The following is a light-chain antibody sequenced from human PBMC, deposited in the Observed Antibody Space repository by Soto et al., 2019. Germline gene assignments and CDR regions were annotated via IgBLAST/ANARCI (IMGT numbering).Light chain of an antibody. CDR2: GAS. V-gene: IGKV3-15*01. CDR3: QQYNNWPLT. CDR1: QSVSSN. Sequence: EIVMTQSPATLSVSPGERASLSCRASQSVSSNLAWYQQKPGQAPRLLIYGASTRATGIPARFSGSGSGTEFTLTISSLQSEDFPVYSCQQYNNWPLTFGQGTKVDIK. J-gene: IGKJ1*01.